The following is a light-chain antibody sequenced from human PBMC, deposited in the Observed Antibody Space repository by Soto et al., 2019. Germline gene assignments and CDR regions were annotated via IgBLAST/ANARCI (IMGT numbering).Light chain of an antibody. CDR2: EVS. CDR1: SSDVGGYNY. CDR3: SSFTSTYTFV. J-gene: IGLJ1*01. Sequence: QSALTQPASVSGSAGQSIAISCTGTSSDVGGYNYVSWYQQHPGKAPKLLLSEVSKRPSGVSDRFSGSKSGNTASLTISGLQTQDEADYYCSSFTSTYTFVFGRGTKVTVL. V-gene: IGLV2-14*01.